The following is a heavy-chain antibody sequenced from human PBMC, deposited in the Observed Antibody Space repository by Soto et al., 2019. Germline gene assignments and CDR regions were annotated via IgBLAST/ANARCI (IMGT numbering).Heavy chain of an antibody. CDR3: ARLGGSVDD. Sequence: QVQLRESGPGLVKPSQTLSLTCTVSGASISSGDFVWSWIRQPPGKGLEWTGYVRYSGSTYYNPSLKSRVTISVDTSTTQFSLTLSSVTAAVTAVYSCARLGGSVDDWGQGTLVTVS. CDR1: GASISSGDFV. CDR2: VRYSGST. V-gene: IGHV4-30-4*01. D-gene: IGHD1-26*01. J-gene: IGHJ4*02.